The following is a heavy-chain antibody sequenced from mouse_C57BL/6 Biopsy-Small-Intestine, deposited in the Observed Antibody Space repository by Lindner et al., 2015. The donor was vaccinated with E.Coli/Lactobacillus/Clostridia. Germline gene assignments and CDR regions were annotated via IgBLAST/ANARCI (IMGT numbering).Heavy chain of an antibody. CDR3: ARDPSYDYKYWRAGPRGLAV. J-gene: IGHJ1*01. D-gene: IGHD3-3*01. Sequence: SVKVSCKASGYTFTDYYMHWVRQAPGQGLEWIGWISAFNGKTNYVENLQDRLTMTIDTSTNTAFLELTNLRSDDAALYFCARDPSYDYKYWRAGPRGLAVWGQGTTVTVSS. CDR1: GYTFTDYY. CDR2: ISAFNGKT. V-gene: IGHV1-84*01.